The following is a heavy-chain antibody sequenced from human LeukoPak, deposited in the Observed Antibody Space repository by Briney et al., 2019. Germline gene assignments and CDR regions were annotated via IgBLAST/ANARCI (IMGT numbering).Heavy chain of an antibody. V-gene: IGHV3-23*01. J-gene: IGHJ4*02. CDR2: MSNTGGTT. Sequence: GGSLRLSCVASGFTFGSYAMSWVRQSPGMGLEWVSAMSNTGGTTYYAASVKGRFTISRDNAKNSLYLQMNSLRAEDTAVYYCATKGYSYAKGYWGQGTLVTVSS. CDR3: ATKGYSYAKGY. D-gene: IGHD5-18*01. CDR1: GFTFGSYA.